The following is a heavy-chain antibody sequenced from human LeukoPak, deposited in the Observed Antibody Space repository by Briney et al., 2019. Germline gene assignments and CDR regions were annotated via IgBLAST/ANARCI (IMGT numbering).Heavy chain of an antibody. J-gene: IGHJ5*02. CDR2: IKQDGSEQ. Sequence: GGSLRLSCTASGFTFSDYWMSWVRQAPGRRLEWVANIKQDGSEQYYADFVKGRFTVSRDNAKSSLSLQMNSLRPEDTAVYQCVTNRREFCSAGGCYTEKYTWFDPWGQGTLVTVSS. V-gene: IGHV3-7*01. CDR3: VTNRREFCSAGGCYTEKYTWFDP. D-gene: IGHD2-15*01. CDR1: GFTFSDYW.